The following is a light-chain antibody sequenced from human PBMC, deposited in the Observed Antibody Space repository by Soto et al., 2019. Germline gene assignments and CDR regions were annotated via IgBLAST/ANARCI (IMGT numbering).Light chain of an antibody. CDR1: SSDVGGYNY. J-gene: IGLJ1*01. V-gene: IGLV2-8*01. Sequence: QSALTQPPSASGSPGQSVTISCTGTSSDVGGYNYVSWYQQHPGRTPKLMIYEVSKRPSCVPDRFSGSKSGNTASLTVSGLQTEDEADYYCSSYAGSNNQVFGTGTKLTVL. CDR3: SSYAGSNNQV. CDR2: EVS.